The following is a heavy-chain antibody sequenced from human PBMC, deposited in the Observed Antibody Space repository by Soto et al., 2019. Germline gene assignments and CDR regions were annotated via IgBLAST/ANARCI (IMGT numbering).Heavy chain of an antibody. D-gene: IGHD3-3*01. Sequence: PGESLKISCKGSGYSFTSYWIGWVRQMPGKGLEWMGIIYPGDSDTRYSPSFQGQVTISADKSISTAYLQWSSLKASDTAMYYCARDATSYYDFWSGYYTGRCYYGMDVWGQGTTVTVSS. CDR1: GYSFTSYW. J-gene: IGHJ6*02. CDR3: ARDATSYYDFWSGYYTGRCYYGMDV. V-gene: IGHV5-51*01. CDR2: IYPGDSDT.